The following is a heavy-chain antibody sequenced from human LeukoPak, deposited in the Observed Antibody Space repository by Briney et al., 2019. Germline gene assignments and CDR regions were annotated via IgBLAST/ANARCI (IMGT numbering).Heavy chain of an antibody. CDR3: ARDLGHYAFDI. J-gene: IGHJ3*02. V-gene: IGHV1-2*02. CDR2: INPNSGGT. CDR1: GYTFTCYY. Sequence: ASVKVSCKASGYTFTCYYMHWVRQAPGQGLEWMGWINPNSGGTNYAQKFQGRVTMTRDTSTSTVYMELSSLRSEDTAVYYCARDLGHYAFDIWGQGTMVTVSS.